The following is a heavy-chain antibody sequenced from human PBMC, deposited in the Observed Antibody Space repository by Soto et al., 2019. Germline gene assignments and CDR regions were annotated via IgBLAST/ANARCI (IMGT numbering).Heavy chain of an antibody. CDR2: IYYSGST. V-gene: IGHV4-59*01. J-gene: IGHJ4*02. D-gene: IGHD3-3*01. CDR1: GGSISSYY. Sequence: QVQLQESGPGLVKPSETLSLTCTVSGGSISSYYWSWIRQPPGKGLEWIGYIYYSGSTNYNPSLNSRATISVDSSKNQFSMKLSSVTAADTAVYYCARALRFLEWGRKGGNYFDYWGQGTLVTVSS. CDR3: ARALRFLEWGRKGGNYFDY.